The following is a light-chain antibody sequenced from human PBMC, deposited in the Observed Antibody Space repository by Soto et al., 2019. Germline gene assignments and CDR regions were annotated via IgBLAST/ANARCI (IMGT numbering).Light chain of an antibody. J-gene: IGKJ3*01. CDR3: QQFGSSSGFT. CDR2: GAS. CDR1: QSVSSSY. V-gene: IGKV3-20*01. Sequence: EIVLTQSPGTLSLSPGERATLSCRASQSVSSSYLAWYQQKPGQAPRLLIYGASIRATGIPDRFSGSGSGTDFTLTISRLEPEDFAVYYCQQFGSSSGFTFGPGTKVDIK.